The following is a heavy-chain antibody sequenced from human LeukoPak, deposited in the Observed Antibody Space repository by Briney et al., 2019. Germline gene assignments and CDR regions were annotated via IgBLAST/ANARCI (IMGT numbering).Heavy chain of an antibody. D-gene: IGHD6-13*01. V-gene: IGHV3-21*01. CDR2: ISSSSSYI. CDR1: GFTFSSYS. J-gene: IGHJ4*02. CDR3: ARGIAAAGTKALRYFDY. Sequence: PGGSLRLSCAASGFTFSSYSMNWVRQAPGKGLEWVSSISSSSSYIYYADSVKGRFTISRDNAKNSLYLQMNSLRAEDTAVYYCARGIAAAGTKALRYFDYWGQGTLVTVSS.